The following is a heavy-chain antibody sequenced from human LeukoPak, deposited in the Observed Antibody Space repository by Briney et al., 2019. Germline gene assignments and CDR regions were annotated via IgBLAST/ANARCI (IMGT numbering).Heavy chain of an antibody. CDR3: ATKRGYCSSTSCYGDYYYYGMDV. Sequence: AASVKVSCKASGGTFSIYAISWVRQAPGQGLGWVGGIIPICGTAIYAEKFQGRVTITADNSTSTAYMELSSLRSEDKAVYYCATKRGYCSSTSCYGDYYYYGMDVWGKGTTVTVSS. V-gene: IGHV1-69*06. CDR2: IIPICGTA. CDR1: GGTFSIYA. D-gene: IGHD2-2*01. J-gene: IGHJ6*04.